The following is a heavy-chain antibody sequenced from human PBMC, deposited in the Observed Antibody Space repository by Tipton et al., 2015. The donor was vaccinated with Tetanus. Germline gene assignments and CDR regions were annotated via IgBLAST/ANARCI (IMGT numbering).Heavy chain of an antibody. V-gene: IGHV3-21*01. Sequence: GSLRLSCAASGFTFSSYSMNWVRQAPGKGLERVSSISSSSSYIYYADSVKGRFTISRDNAKNSLYLQMNSLRAEDTAVYYCARLRAQATAIPVRDYYYYYMDVWGKGTTVTVSS. D-gene: IGHD2-2*02. CDR3: ARLRAQATAIPVRDYYYYYMDV. CDR2: ISSSSSYI. CDR1: GFTFSSYS. J-gene: IGHJ6*03.